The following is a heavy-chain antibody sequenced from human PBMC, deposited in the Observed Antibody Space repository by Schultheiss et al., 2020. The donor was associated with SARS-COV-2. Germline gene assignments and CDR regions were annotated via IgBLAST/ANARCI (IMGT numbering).Heavy chain of an antibody. CDR2: IYHSGST. CDR3: ARVGWSGYYTGPYGY. J-gene: IGHJ4*02. D-gene: IGHD3-3*01. Sequence: GSLRLSCAASGFTVSSNYMSWVRQAPGKGLEWIGSIYHSGSTYYNPSLKSRVTISVDTSKNQFSLKLSSVTAADTAVYYCARVGWSGYYTGPYGYWGQGTLVTVSS. V-gene: IGHV4-38-2*01. CDR1: GFTVSSNY.